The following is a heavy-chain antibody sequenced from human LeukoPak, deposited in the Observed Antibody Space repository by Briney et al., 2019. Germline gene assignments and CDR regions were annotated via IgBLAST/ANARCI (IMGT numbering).Heavy chain of an antibody. D-gene: IGHD1-26*01. V-gene: IGHV4-39*07. CDR2: IYYSGST. CDR3: ARDSPIGVGATSHYYYMDV. J-gene: IGHJ6*03. CDR1: GGSISSSSYY. Sequence: SETLSLTCTVSGGSISSSSYYWGWIRQPPGKGLEWIGSIYYSGSTYYNPSLKSRVTISVDRSKNQFSLKLSSVTAADTAVYYCARDSPIGVGATSHYYYMDVWGKGTTVTVSS.